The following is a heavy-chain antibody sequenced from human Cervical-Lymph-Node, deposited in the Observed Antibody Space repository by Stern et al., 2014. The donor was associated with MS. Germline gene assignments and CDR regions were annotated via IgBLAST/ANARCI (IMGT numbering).Heavy chain of an antibody. Sequence: EVQLESGGGLVQPGGSLRLSCAASGFTVSDNYMTWVRQAPGKGLEWVSAIYTGGTTYYTDSVKGRFTISRDNSKNTLYLQMNSLRPEDTAMYYCAREWLQGALDYWGQGTLVTVSS. D-gene: IGHD5-12*01. J-gene: IGHJ4*02. CDR2: IYTGGTT. CDR1: GFTVSDNY. CDR3: AREWLQGALDY. V-gene: IGHV3-66*02.